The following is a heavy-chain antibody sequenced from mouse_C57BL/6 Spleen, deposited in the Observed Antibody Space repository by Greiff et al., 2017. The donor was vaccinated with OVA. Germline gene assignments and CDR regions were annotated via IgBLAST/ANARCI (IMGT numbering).Heavy chain of an antibody. CDR2: ISDGGSYT. CDR1: GFTFSSYA. V-gene: IGHV5-4*03. CDR3: ARRTTVVARSWYFDV. J-gene: IGHJ1*03. D-gene: IGHD1-1*01. Sequence: EVNLVESGGGLVKPGGSLKLSCAASGFTFSSYAMSWVRQTPEKRLEWVATISDGGSYTYYPDTVKGRFTLSRDNAKNNLYLQMSHLKSEDTAMYYCARRTTVVARSWYFDVWGTGTTVTVSS.